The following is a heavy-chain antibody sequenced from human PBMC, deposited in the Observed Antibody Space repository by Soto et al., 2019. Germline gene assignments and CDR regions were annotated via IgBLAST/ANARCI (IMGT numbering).Heavy chain of an antibody. J-gene: IGHJ4*02. D-gene: IGHD3-22*01. Sequence: SETLSLTCAVSGYTISSGSYWGWIRQPPGKGLEWIGSIYHSGSTYYNPSLKSRVTISVDTSKNQFSLKLSSVTAADTAVYYCARPLYYDSSGQFDYWGQGALVTVS. V-gene: IGHV4-38-2*01. CDR3: ARPLYYDSSGQFDY. CDR1: GYTISSGSY. CDR2: IYHSGST.